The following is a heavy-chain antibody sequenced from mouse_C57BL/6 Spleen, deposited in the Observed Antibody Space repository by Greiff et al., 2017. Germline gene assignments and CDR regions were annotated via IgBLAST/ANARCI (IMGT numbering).Heavy chain of an antibody. Sequence: EVQLVESGTVLARPGASVKMSCKTSGYTFTSYWMHWVKRRPGQGLEWIGAIYPGNSDTSYNQKFKGKAKLTAVTSASTAYMELSSLTNEDSAVYYCTRSYDYLYAMDYWGQGTSVTVSS. D-gene: IGHD2-4*01. CDR1: GYTFTSYW. CDR3: TRSYDYLYAMDY. CDR2: IYPGNSDT. J-gene: IGHJ4*01. V-gene: IGHV1-5*01.